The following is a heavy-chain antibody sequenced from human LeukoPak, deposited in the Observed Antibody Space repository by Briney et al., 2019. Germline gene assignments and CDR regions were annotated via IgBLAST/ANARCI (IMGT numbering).Heavy chain of an antibody. J-gene: IGHJ3*02. CDR1: GFTFSNYA. Sequence: PGGSLRLSCAASGFTFSNYAMHWVRQAPGKGLEWMAIIWYDGSYKYYADSVKGRFTISRDNSMNTLYLQVNSLTAEDTAVYYCARGNSDAFDIWGHGTMVTVSS. CDR3: ARGNSDAFDI. D-gene: IGHD4-23*01. V-gene: IGHV3-33*01. CDR2: IWYDGSYK.